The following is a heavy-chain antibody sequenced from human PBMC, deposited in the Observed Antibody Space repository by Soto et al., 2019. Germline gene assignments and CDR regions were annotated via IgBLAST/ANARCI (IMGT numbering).Heavy chain of an antibody. J-gene: IGHJ3*02. CDR1: GYTFTSYG. CDR3: AGGYSSGWYSEDAFGI. V-gene: IGHV1-18*01. D-gene: IGHD6-19*01. Sequence: ASVKVSCKASGYTFTSYGISWVRQAPGQGLEWMGWISAYNGNTNYAQKLQGRVTMTTDTSTSTAYMELRSLRSDDTAVYYCAGGYSSGWYSEDAFGIWGQGTMVTVS. CDR2: ISAYNGNT.